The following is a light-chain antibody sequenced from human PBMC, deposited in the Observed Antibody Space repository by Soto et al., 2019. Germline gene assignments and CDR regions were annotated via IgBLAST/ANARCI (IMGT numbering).Light chain of an antibody. J-gene: IGKJ5*01. Sequence: EIVLTQSPATLSLSPGERATLSCRAIQSVSTYVTYLAWYQQKPGQAPRLLIYGASSRATGIPDRFSGSGSGTDFTLTISRLEPEDFAVYYCQQYGSSPTFGQGTRLEIK. V-gene: IGKV3-20*01. CDR2: GAS. CDR3: QQYGSSPT. CDR1: QSVSTYVTY.